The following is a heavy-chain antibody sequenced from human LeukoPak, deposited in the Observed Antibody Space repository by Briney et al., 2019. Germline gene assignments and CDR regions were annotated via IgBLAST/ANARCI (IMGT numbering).Heavy chain of an antibody. V-gene: IGHV3-30*03. J-gene: IGHJ4*02. Sequence: GGSLRLSCAASGFTFSSYGMHWVRQAPGKGLEWVAVISYDGSNKYYADSVKGRFTISRDNSKNTLYLQMNSLRAEDTAVYYCARGGAYGGNSFDYWGQGTLVTVSS. D-gene: IGHD4-23*01. CDR3: ARGGAYGGNSFDY. CDR2: ISYDGSNK. CDR1: GFTFSSYG.